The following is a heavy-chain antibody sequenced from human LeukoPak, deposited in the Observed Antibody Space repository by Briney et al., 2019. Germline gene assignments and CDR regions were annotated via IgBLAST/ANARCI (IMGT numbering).Heavy chain of an antibody. D-gene: IGHD2-15*01. CDR1: GFTFSSYW. Sequence: GGSLRLSCAASGFTFSSYWMHWVRQAPGKGLVWVSRINSDGSSTSYADPVKGRFTISRDNAKNTLYLQMNSLRAEDTAVYYCLGGCSGGSCAYSDSWGQGTLVTVSS. CDR2: INSDGSST. V-gene: IGHV3-74*01. J-gene: IGHJ5*02. CDR3: LGGCSGGSCAYSDS.